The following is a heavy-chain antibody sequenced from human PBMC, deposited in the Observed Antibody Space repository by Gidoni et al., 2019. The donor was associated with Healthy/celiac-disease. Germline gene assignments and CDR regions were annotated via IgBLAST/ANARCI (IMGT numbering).Heavy chain of an antibody. V-gene: IGHV4-38-2*01. J-gene: IGHJ4*02. CDR2: IYHSGST. D-gene: IGHD4-17*01. CDR1: GYSISSGYY. Sequence: QVQLQESGPGLVKPSETLSLTCAVSGYSISSGYYWGWIRQPPGKGLEWIGSIYHSGSTYYNPSLKSRVTISVDTSKNQFSLKLSSVTAADTAVYYCARSDYGDFGDWGQGTLVTVSS. CDR3: ARSDYGDFGD.